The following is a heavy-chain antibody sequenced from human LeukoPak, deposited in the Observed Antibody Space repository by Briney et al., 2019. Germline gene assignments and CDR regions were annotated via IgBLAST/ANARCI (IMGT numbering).Heavy chain of an antibody. CDR3: ARDGGYSSSWPYYYYGMDV. D-gene: IGHD6-13*01. J-gene: IGHJ6*02. V-gene: IGHV4-59*01. Sequence: SETLSLTCTVSGGCISSYYRSWIRQPPGKGLEWIGYIYYSGSTNYNPSLKSRVTISVDTSKNQFSLKLSSVTAADTAVYYCARDGGYSSSWPYYYYGMDVWGQGTTVTVSS. CDR2: IYYSGST. CDR1: GGCISSYY.